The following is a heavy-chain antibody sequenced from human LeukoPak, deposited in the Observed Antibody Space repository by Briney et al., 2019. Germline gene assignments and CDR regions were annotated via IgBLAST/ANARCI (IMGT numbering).Heavy chain of an antibody. J-gene: IGHJ6*03. V-gene: IGHV4-38-2*01. CDR2: IYHSGST. CDR1: GYSISSGYY. Sequence: SETLSLTCAVSGYSISSGYYWGWIRQPPGKGLEWIGSIYHSGSTYYNPSLKSRVTISVDTSKNQFSLKLSSVTAADTAVYYCARLGHHDFWSGYYREYCYYYMDVWGKGTTVTVSS. D-gene: IGHD3-3*01. CDR3: ARLGHHDFWSGYYREYCYYYMDV.